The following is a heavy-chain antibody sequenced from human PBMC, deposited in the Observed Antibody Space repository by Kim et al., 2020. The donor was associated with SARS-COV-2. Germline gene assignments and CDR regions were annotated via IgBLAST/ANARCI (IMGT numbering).Heavy chain of an antibody. V-gene: IGHV4-59*08. CDR3: ARFVTNGLSIGFPALRDAFDI. CDR1: GGSISSYY. Sequence: SETLSLTCTVSGGSISSYYWSWIRQPPGKGLEWIGYIYYSGSTNYNPSLKSRVTISVDTSKNQFSLKLSSVTAADTAVYYCARFVTNGLSIGFPALRDAFDIWGQGTMVTVSS. CDR2: IYYSGST. D-gene: IGHD3-3*01. J-gene: IGHJ3*02.